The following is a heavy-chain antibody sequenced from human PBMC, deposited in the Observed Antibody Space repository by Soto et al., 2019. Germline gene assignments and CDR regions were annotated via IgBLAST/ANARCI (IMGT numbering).Heavy chain of an antibody. Sequence: SVKVSCKASGGTFSRHAIAWVRQAPGQGLEWMGGISPTFGTATYAPKFQGRAAISADRSSNTAYMELSSLRSQDTAVYYCASERSAQYFDSWGQGTVVTVSS. CDR1: GGTFSRHA. V-gene: IGHV1-69*06. D-gene: IGHD1-26*01. CDR2: ISPTFGTA. J-gene: IGHJ4*02. CDR3: ASERSAQYFDS.